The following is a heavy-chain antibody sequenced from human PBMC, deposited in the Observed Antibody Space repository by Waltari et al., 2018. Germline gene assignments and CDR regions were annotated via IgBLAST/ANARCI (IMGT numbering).Heavy chain of an antibody. Sequence: QVQLQQWGAGLLKPPETLSLTCAVYGGSFRAYSWSWVRQPPGKGLEWIGEINPSGVTNYNPSLKSRVTISVDTSKNQFSLRLSSVTAADTAVYYCVRAFMVTTFSALRYHDYYGMDVWGQGTAVTVSS. J-gene: IGHJ6*02. CDR1: GGSFRAYS. CDR3: VRAFMVTTFSALRYHDYYGMDV. V-gene: IGHV4-34*01. CDR2: INPSGVT. D-gene: IGHD4-17*01.